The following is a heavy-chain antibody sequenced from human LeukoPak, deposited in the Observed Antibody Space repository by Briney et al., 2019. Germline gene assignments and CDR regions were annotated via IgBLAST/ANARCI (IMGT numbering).Heavy chain of an antibody. CDR3: YTVLVWGGYDAKETDK. CDR2: IKKKSDGGAR. D-gene: IGHD5-12*01. J-gene: IGHJ4*02. Sequence: GGTLRLSYVAWGFTFSYAWMKGVRQARGKGREGGGRIKKKSDGGARDDTAPVKGRFTISRDDSDNTLYLHMISLGTEDTGVYYCYTVLVWGGYDAKETDKWGQGTLVTVSS. V-gene: IGHV3-15*01. CDR1: GFTFSYAW.